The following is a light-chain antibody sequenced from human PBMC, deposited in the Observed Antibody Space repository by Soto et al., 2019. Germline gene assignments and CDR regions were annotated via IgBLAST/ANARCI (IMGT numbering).Light chain of an antibody. Sequence: DIQMTQSPSTLSASVGDRVTITCRASQSISSWLAWYQQKPGKAPKLLIYKASSLESGVPSRFSGSGSGTEFTLNISSLQPDDFATYYCQQYNSDSTFGQGTKVEIK. V-gene: IGKV1-5*03. CDR1: QSISSW. CDR2: KAS. J-gene: IGKJ1*01. CDR3: QQYNSDST.